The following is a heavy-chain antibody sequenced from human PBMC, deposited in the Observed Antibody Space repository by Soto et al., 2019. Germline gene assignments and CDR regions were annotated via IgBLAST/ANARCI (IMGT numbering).Heavy chain of an antibody. CDR3: ASSLDSSGLAPVFDI. Sequence: SVKVSCKASGGTFSSYAISWVRQAPGQGLEWMGGIIPIFGTANYAQKFQGRVTITADESTSTAYMELSSLRSEDTAVYYCASSLDSSGLAPVFDIWGQGTMVTVSS. D-gene: IGHD3-22*01. CDR2: IIPIFGTA. J-gene: IGHJ3*02. CDR1: GGTFSSYA. V-gene: IGHV1-69*13.